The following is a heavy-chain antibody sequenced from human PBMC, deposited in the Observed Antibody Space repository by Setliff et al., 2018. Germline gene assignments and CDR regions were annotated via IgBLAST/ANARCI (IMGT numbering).Heavy chain of an antibody. Sequence: ASVKVSCKTSGYTFISYGISWVRQAPGQGLEWMGWINNYNGNTDYAQNIQGRVTMTTDTSTSTAYMELRSLRSDDTAVYYCARAPRLEWLLPTFDSWGQGTLVTVPQ. J-gene: IGHJ4*02. D-gene: IGHD3-3*01. V-gene: IGHV1-18*01. CDR1: GYTFISYG. CDR2: INNYNGNT. CDR3: ARAPRLEWLLPTFDS.